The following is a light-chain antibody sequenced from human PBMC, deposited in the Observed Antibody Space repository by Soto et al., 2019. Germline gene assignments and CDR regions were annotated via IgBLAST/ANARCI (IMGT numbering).Light chain of an antibody. CDR3: QQYNNWPPLT. CDR2: GAS. Sequence: EIVMTQSPATLSVSPGERATLSCRASQSVSSNLAWYQQKPGQAPRLLIYGASTGATGIPARFSGSGSGTEFTLTISSLQSEDFAVYYCQQYNNWPPLTFGGGTKVEI. J-gene: IGKJ4*01. CDR1: QSVSSN. V-gene: IGKV3-15*01.